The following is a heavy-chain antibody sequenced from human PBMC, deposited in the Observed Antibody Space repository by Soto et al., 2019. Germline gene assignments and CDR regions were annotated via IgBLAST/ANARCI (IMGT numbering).Heavy chain of an antibody. CDR3: ARRKGRTYYYGSGSPEYYFDY. J-gene: IGHJ4*02. CDR1: GGSISSSSYY. V-gene: IGHV4-39*01. Sequence: SETLSLTCTISGGSISSSSYYWGWIRQPPGKGLEWIGSIYYSGSTYYNPSLKSRVTISVDTSKNQFSLKLSSVTAADTAVYYCARRKGRTYYYGSGSPEYYFDYWGQGTLVTVSS. D-gene: IGHD3-10*01. CDR2: IYYSGST.